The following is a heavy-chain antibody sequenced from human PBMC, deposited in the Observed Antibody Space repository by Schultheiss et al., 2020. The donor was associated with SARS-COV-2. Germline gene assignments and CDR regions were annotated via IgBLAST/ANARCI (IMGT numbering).Heavy chain of an antibody. J-gene: IGHJ4*02. CDR2: ISSNGGST. CDR3: VTYSSSWYFDY. V-gene: IGHV3-64D*08. D-gene: IGHD6-13*01. CDR1: GFTFSSYA. Sequence: GGSLRLSCTASGFTFSSYAMHWVRQAPGKGLDYVSAISSNGGSTYYADSVKGRFTISRDNSKNTLYLQMSSLRAEDTAVYYCVTYSSSWYFDYWGQGPRVTVAS.